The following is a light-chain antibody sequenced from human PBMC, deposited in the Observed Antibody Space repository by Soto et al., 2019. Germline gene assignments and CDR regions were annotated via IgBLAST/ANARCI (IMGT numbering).Light chain of an antibody. Sequence: QSALTQPASVARSPGQSITITCTGTSSDVGRWNYVSWYQQHPGKAPKLMIYEVSNRPSGVSSRFSGSKSGYTASLTISGLQAEDEADYYCSSFTSSSTLDVFGTGTKVTVL. CDR3: SSFTSSSTLDV. CDR2: EVS. J-gene: IGLJ1*01. CDR1: SSDVGRWNY. V-gene: IGLV2-14*01.